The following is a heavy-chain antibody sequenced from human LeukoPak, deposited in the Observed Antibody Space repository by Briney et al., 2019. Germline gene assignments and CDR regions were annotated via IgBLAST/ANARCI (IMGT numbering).Heavy chain of an antibody. CDR3: ARTSGRRSGSYTFYYYYGMDV. CDR2: IKGDGSST. V-gene: IGHV3-74*01. J-gene: IGHJ6*02. Sequence: PGGSLRLSCAASGFTFSNNWMHWVRQAPGKGLVWVSRIKGDGSSTDYADSVKGRFTISRDNAKNTPLLQMNSLRAEDTAVYYCARTSGRRSGSYTFYYYYGMDVWGQGTTVTVSS. CDR1: GFTFSNNW. D-gene: IGHD1-26*01.